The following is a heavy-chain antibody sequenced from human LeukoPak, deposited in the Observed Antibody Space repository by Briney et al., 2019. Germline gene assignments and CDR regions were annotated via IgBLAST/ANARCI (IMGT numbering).Heavy chain of an antibody. CDR3: ARYGGAVAGNMDV. CDR2: ISSSGSII. V-gene: IGHV3-48*03. D-gene: IGHD6-19*01. Sequence: GGSLRLSCAASGFTFSSYEMNWVRQAPGKGLEWVSYISSSGSIIYYADSVKGRFTISRDNAKNSLYLQMNSLRAEGTAVYYCARYGGAVAGNMDVWGKGTTVTVSS. J-gene: IGHJ6*03. CDR1: GFTFSSYE.